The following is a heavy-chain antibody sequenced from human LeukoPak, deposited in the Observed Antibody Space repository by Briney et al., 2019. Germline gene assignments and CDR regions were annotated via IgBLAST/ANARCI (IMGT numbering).Heavy chain of an antibody. CDR2: IYYSGST. CDR3: ARRGREYGMDV. Sequence: PSETLSLTCTVSGGSISSGGYYWSWIRQHPGKGLEWIGYIYYSGSTYYNPSLKSRVTISVDTSKNQFSLKLSSVTAADTAVYYCARRGREYGMDVWGKGTTVTVSS. CDR1: GGSISSGGYY. J-gene: IGHJ6*04. V-gene: IGHV4-31*03. D-gene: IGHD3-16*01.